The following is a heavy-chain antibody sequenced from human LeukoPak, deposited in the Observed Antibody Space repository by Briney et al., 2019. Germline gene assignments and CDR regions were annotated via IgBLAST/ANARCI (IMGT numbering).Heavy chain of an antibody. D-gene: IGHD6-25*01. Sequence: GGSLRLSCAASGFTLSNSAMQWVRQAPGKGLEWLAIPTFDGRNQYYADSVKGRFTISRDKSENTPYLQMNSLRAGDTAVYYCARDFLRSGRGAFDIWGQGTVVTVSS. CDR2: PTFDGRNQ. J-gene: IGHJ3*02. CDR1: GFTLSNSA. CDR3: ARDFLRSGRGAFDI. V-gene: IGHV3-30*04.